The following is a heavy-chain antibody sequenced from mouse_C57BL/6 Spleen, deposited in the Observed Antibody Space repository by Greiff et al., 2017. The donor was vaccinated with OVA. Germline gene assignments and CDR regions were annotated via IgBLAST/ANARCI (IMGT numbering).Heavy chain of an antibody. CDR2: ISSGGSYT. Sequence: EVQLVESGGDLVKPGGSLKLSCAASGFTFSSYGMSWVRQTPDKRLEWVATISSGGSYTYYPDSVKGRFTIPRDNAKNTLYLQMSSLKSEDTAMYYCARQGYDVGYAMDYWGQGTSVTVSS. D-gene: IGHD2-2*01. CDR3: ARQGYDVGYAMDY. J-gene: IGHJ4*01. CDR1: GFTFSSYG. V-gene: IGHV5-6*01.